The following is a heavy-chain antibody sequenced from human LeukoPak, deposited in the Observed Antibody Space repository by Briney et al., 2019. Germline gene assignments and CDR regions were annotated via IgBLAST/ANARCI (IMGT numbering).Heavy chain of an antibody. CDR1: GYTFTGYY. CDR3: ARDFGELRAFDI. D-gene: IGHD1-26*01. V-gene: IGHV1-46*01. Sequence: ASVKVSCKASGYTFTGYYMHWVRQAPGQGLEWMGGFDPEDGETIYAQKFQGRVTMTRDTSTSTVYMELSSLRSEDTAVYYCARDFGELRAFDIWGQGTMVTVSS. J-gene: IGHJ3*02. CDR2: FDPEDGET.